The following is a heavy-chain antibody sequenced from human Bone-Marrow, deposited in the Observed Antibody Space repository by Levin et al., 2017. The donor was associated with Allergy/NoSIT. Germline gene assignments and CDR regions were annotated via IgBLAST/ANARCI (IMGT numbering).Heavy chain of an antibody. CDR3: AKSILPEGTNMVFGI. V-gene: IGHV3-23*01. CDR2: IGSGSSGS. Sequence: PGESLKISCAASGFTLTNSAMAWVRQAPGKGLEWVSSIGSGSSGSYYADSVKGRFTISRDISGNILFLQMDSLRADDTALYYCAKSILPEGTNMVFGIWGQGTMVTVSS. J-gene: IGHJ3*02. D-gene: IGHD1-26*01. CDR1: GFTLTNSA.